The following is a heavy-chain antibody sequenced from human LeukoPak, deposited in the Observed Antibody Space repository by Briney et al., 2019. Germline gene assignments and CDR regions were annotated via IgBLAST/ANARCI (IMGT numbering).Heavy chain of an antibody. Sequence: PSETLSLTCAVYGGSFSGYYWSWIRQPPGKGLEWIGYIYYSGSTNYNPSLKSRVTISVDTSKNQFSLKLSSVTAADTAVYYCARMTTVVNPGYFDYWGQGTLVTVSS. CDR2: IYYSGST. CDR3: ARMTTVVNPGYFDY. CDR1: GGSFSGYY. D-gene: IGHD4-23*01. V-gene: IGHV4-59*01. J-gene: IGHJ4*02.